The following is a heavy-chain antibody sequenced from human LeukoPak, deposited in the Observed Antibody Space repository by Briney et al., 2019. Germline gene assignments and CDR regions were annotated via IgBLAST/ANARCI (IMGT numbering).Heavy chain of an antibody. CDR3: ARGPVSGYSYGTDNYFDY. CDR2: IYSGGST. D-gene: IGHD5-18*01. J-gene: IGHJ4*02. CDR1: GFTFSNYA. Sequence: GGSLRLSCAASGFTFSNYAMSWVRQAPGKGLEWVSVIYSGGSTYYADSVKGRFTISRDNSKNTLYLQMNSLRAEDTAVYYCARGPVSGYSYGTDNYFDYWGQGTLVTVSS. V-gene: IGHV3-66*01.